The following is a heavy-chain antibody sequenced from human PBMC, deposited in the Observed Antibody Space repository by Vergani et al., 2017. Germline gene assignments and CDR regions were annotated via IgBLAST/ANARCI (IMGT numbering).Heavy chain of an antibody. CDR3: ARSSVIVVVPAATPDAFDI. D-gene: IGHD2-2*01. CDR2: INPSGGST. V-gene: IGHV1-46*01. Sequence: QVQLVQSGAEVKKPGASVKVSCKASGYTFTSYYMHWVRQAPGQGLEWMGIINPSGGSTSYAQKFQGRVTMTRDTSTSTVYMELSSLRSEDTAVYYCARSSVIVVVPAATPDAFDIWGQGTMVTVSS. CDR1: GYTFTSYY. J-gene: IGHJ3*02.